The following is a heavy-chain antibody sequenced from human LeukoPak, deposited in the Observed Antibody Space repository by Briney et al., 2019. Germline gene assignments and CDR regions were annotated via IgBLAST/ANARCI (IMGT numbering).Heavy chain of an antibody. D-gene: IGHD3-16*02. CDR2: SYSGGSS. CDR3: AREEHYRRYFAL. V-gene: IGHV3-53*01. J-gene: IGHJ2*01. CDR1: GFTFSSYA. Sequence: GGSLRLSCEASGFTFSSYAMGWVRQAPGKGLEWVSVSYSGGSSYYADSVKGRFTISRDNSKNTLYLQMNSLRAEDTAVYFCAREEHYRRYFALWGRGTLVTVSS.